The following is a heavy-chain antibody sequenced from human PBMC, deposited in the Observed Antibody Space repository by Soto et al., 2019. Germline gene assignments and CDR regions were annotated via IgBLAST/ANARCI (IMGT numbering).Heavy chain of an antibody. V-gene: IGHV3-21*01. J-gene: IGHJ3*02. CDR1: GFTFSSYS. CDR2: ISSSSSYI. D-gene: IGHD1-26*01. Sequence: GGSLRLSCAASGFTFSSYSMNWVRQAPGKGLEWVSSISSSSSYIYYADSVKGRFTISRDNAKNSLYLQMNSLRAEDTAVYYCARCIVGATRGAFDIWGQGTMVTVSS. CDR3: ARCIVGATRGAFDI.